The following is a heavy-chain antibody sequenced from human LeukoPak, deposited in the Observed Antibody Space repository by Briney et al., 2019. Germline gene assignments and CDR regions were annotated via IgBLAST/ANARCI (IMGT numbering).Heavy chain of an antibody. CDR3: ARDPGY. Sequence: GGSLRLSCAASGFTFSNYGMSWVRQAPGKGLEWVSSIGAGGVTILYADSVKGRFTISRDISKNTLFLQMNSLRAEDTDVYYCARDPGYWGQGTLVTVSS. V-gene: IGHV3-23*01. J-gene: IGHJ4*02. CDR1: GFTFSNYG. CDR2: IGAGGVTI.